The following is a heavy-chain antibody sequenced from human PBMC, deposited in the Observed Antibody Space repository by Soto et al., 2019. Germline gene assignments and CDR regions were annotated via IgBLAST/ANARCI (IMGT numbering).Heavy chain of an antibody. Sequence: SETQSLTCTVSGGSISSSSYYWGWIRQPPGKGLEWIGSIYYSGSTYYNPSLKSRVTISVDTSKNQFSLKLSSVTAADTAVYYCARHTTTVTTTWFDPWGQGTLVTVSS. CDR1: GGSISSSSYY. D-gene: IGHD4-17*01. CDR2: IYYSGST. CDR3: ARHTTTVTTTWFDP. V-gene: IGHV4-39*01. J-gene: IGHJ5*02.